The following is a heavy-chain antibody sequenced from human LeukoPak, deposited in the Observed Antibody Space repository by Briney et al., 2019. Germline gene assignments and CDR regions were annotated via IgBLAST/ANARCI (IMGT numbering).Heavy chain of an antibody. Sequence: PSETLSLTCTVSGGSISSYYWSWIRQPAGKGLEWIGRIYTSGSTNYNPSLKSRVTMSVDTSKNQFSLKLSSVTAADTAVYYCARGSQGYDSSGYHWFDYWGQGTLATVSS. D-gene: IGHD3-22*01. CDR1: GGSISSYY. V-gene: IGHV4-4*07. J-gene: IGHJ4*02. CDR3: ARGSQGYDSSGYHWFDY. CDR2: IYTSGST.